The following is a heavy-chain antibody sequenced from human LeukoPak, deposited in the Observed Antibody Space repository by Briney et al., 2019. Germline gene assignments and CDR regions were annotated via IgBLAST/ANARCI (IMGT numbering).Heavy chain of an antibody. V-gene: IGHV1-69*05. D-gene: IGHD6-13*01. Sequence: ASVKVSCKASGGTFSSYAISWVRQAPGQGLEWMGGIIPIFGTANYAQKLQGRVTITTDESTSTAYMELSSLRSEDTAVYYCATGVAAAGHYYYYYMDVWGKGTTVTVSS. CDR3: ATGVAAAGHYYYYYMDV. CDR1: GGTFSSYA. J-gene: IGHJ6*03. CDR2: IIPIFGTA.